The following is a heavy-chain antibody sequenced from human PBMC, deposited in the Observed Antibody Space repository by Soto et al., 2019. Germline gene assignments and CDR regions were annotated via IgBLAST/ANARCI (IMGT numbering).Heavy chain of an antibody. CDR2: IYYSGST. J-gene: IGHJ5*02. Sequence: QLQLQESGPGLVKPSETLSLTCTVSGGPISSSSYYWGWIRQPPGKGLEWIGSIYYSGSTYYNPSLKSRVTISVDTSKNQFSLKLSSVTAADTAVYYCARHSVYSGYDSGYNWFDPWGQGTLVTVSS. D-gene: IGHD5-12*01. CDR1: GGPISSSSYY. CDR3: ARHSVYSGYDSGYNWFDP. V-gene: IGHV4-39*01.